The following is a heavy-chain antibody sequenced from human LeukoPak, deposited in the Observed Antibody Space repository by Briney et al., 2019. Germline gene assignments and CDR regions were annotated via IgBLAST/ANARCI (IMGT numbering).Heavy chain of an antibody. CDR3: ARGDYGDYVGYFDY. Sequence: GGSLRLSCEAPGFTFSSYVMSWVRLAPGKGLEWVANIKQDGSEKYYVDSVKGRFTISRDNAKNSLYLQMNSLRAEDTAVYYCARGDYGDYVGYFDYWGQGTLVTVSS. CDR2: IKQDGSEK. CDR1: GFTFSSYV. J-gene: IGHJ4*02. D-gene: IGHD4-17*01. V-gene: IGHV3-7*01.